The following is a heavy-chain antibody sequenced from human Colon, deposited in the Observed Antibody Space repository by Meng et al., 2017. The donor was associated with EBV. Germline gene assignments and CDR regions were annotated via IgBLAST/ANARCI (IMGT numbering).Heavy chain of an antibody. Sequence: QVQLLQWGAGLLKPSGTLSLTCAVYGGPSSNFYWSWIRQPPGKGLEWIGEMNQSGSTNYNPSLKSRVTISVDASKNQFSLKLSSVTAADTAVYYCARAWGYCSSGSCRTGWGQGTLVTVSS. CDR1: GGPSSNFY. CDR2: MNQSGST. D-gene: IGHD2-15*01. J-gene: IGHJ4*02. V-gene: IGHV4-34*01. CDR3: ARAWGYCSSGSCRTG.